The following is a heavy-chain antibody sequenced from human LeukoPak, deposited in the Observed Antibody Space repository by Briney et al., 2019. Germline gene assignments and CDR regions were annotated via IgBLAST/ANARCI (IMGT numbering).Heavy chain of an antibody. CDR1: GGSISSYY. V-gene: IGHV4-59*01. Sequence: SETLSLTCTVSGGSISSYYWSWIRQPPGKGLEWIGYIYYSGTTNYNPSLRSRVTISVDTSRNQFSLKLSSVTAADTAVYYCARGVYIAAAQYGYWGQGTLVTVSS. D-gene: IGHD6-13*01. CDR2: IYYSGTT. J-gene: IGHJ4*02. CDR3: ARGVYIAAAQYGY.